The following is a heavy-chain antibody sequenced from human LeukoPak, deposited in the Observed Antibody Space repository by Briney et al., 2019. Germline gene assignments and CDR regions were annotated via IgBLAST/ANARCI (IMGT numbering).Heavy chain of an antibody. CDR1: GYTFTGYY. V-gene: IGHV1-2*02. J-gene: IGHJ6*02. D-gene: IGHD3-16*02. Sequence: ASVKLSCKASGYTFTGYYIHWVRQAPGQGLEWRGWINPNSGGTNYAQKFQGRVTMTRDTSISTAYMELSRLRSDDTAVYCCARDPVRASFYRMDVWGQGTTVTVSS. CDR3: ARDPVRASFYRMDV. CDR2: INPNSGGT.